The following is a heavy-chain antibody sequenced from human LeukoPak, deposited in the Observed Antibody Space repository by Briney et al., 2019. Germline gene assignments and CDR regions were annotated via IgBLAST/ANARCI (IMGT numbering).Heavy chain of an antibody. V-gene: IGHV3-11*01. CDR1: GFTFSDDY. Sequence: PGGSLRLSRAASGFTFSDDYMTWIRQAPGKGLEWVSYISGTGYTICYADSVKGRFTISRDNAKNSLYLQMNSLRAEDTAVYYCARDQNGKIDYWGQGTLVTVSS. J-gene: IGHJ4*02. D-gene: IGHD1-26*01. CDR2: ISGTGYTI. CDR3: ARDQNGKIDY.